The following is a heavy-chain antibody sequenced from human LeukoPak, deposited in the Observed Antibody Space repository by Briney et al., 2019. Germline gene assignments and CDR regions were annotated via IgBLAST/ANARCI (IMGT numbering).Heavy chain of an antibody. CDR2: IYYSGST. Sequence: PSETLSLTCTVSGGSLSSYYWSWIRQPPGKGLEWIGYIYYSGSTNYNPSLKSRVTISVDTSKNQFSLKLSSVTAADTAVYYCARGGEYYYYYMDVWGKGTTVTVSS. CDR1: GGSLSSYY. CDR3: ARGGEYYYYYMDV. V-gene: IGHV4-59*01. J-gene: IGHJ6*03. D-gene: IGHD7-27*01.